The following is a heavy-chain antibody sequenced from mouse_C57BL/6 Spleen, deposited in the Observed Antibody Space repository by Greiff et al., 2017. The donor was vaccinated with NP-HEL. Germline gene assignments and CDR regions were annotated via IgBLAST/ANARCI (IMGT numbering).Heavy chain of an antibody. CDR1: GYTFTSYW. CDR2: IDPSDSYT. J-gene: IGHJ2*01. D-gene: IGHD2-3*01. CDR3: ARGDSIPSEDY. V-gene: IGHV1-50*01. Sequence: QVQLQQPGAELVKPGASVKLSCKASGYTFTSYWMQWVKQRPGQGLEWIGEIDPSDSYTNYNQKFKGKATLTVDTSSSTAYMQLSSLTSEDSAVYYCARGDSIPSEDYWGQGTTLTVSS.